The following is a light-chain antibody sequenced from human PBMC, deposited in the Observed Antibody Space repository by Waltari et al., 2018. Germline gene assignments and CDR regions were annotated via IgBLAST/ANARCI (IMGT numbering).Light chain of an antibody. CDR1: QDINTY. J-gene: IGKJ2*01. V-gene: IGKV1-33*01. CDR3: QQYDNLPYT. CDR2: DAS. Sequence: DIQMTQFPSSLSASVGDRVAITCQASQDINTYLSWYQHQPGKAPKLLIYDASYLEAGVPSRFSGSRSGTHFTLSISSLQPEDIATYYCQQYDNLPYTFGQGTKLRVK.